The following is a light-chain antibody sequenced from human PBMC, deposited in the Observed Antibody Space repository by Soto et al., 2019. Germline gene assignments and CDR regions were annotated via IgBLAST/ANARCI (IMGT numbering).Light chain of an antibody. CDR2: EGS. CDR1: SSDVGSYNL. Sequence: QSALTQPASVSGSPGQSITISCTGTSSDVGSYNLVSWYQQHPGKAPKLIIYEGSKRPSGVSNRFSGSKSGNTASLTISGLQAEDEADYYCCSYAGSLRVFGTGTKLTAL. CDR3: CSYAGSLRV. V-gene: IGLV2-23*01. J-gene: IGLJ1*01.